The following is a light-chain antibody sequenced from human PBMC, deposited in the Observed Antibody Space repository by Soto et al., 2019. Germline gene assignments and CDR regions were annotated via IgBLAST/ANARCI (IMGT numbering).Light chain of an antibody. CDR2: SAS. CDR3: QQGNSNPLT. CDR1: QVISSY. Sequence: DIQLTQSPSFLSASVGDRVTITCRASQVISSYLAWYQQKPGKAPNLLIYSASTLQGGVPSRFSGSGSGTEFTLTISSLQPEDLATYYCQQGNSNPLTFGGGTKVEIK. J-gene: IGKJ4*01. V-gene: IGKV1-9*01.